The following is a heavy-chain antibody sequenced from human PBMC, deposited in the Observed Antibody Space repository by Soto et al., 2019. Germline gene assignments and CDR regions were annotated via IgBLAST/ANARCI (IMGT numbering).Heavy chain of an antibody. CDR3: ARVRSSDAFDI. V-gene: IGHV4-34*01. CDR1: GGSFSGYY. CDR2: INHSGST. D-gene: IGHD2-2*01. Sequence: SETLSLTCAVYGGSFSGYYWSWIRQPPGKGLEWIGEINHSGSTNYNPSLKSRVTISVDTSKNQFSLKLSSVTAADTAVYYCARVRSSDAFDIWGQGTMVT. J-gene: IGHJ3*02.